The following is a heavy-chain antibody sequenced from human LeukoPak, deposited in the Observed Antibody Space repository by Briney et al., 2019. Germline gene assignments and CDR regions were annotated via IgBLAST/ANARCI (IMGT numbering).Heavy chain of an antibody. J-gene: IGHJ4*02. D-gene: IGHD3-22*01. CDR2: IYYNGDT. CDR3: ARQGLSSGYYYG. CDR1: GGSITSSGYY. Sequence: PSETLSLTCTVSGGSITSSGYYWAWIRQPPGKGLDWIGSIYYNGDTHNNASLKGRLTISADTSKNQFSLQLSSVTATDTAVYYCARQGLSSGYYYGWGQGTLVTVSS. V-gene: IGHV4-39*01.